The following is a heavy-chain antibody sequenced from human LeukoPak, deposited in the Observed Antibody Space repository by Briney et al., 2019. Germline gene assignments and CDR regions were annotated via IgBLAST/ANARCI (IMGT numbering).Heavy chain of an antibody. J-gene: IGHJ6*02. D-gene: IGHD3-10*01. Sequence: GGSLKLSCAASGFTASSNYMSWVRQAPGKGLEWVPVIYSGGSTYYADSVKGRFTISRDNSKNTLYLQMNSLRAEDTAVYYCARVGWFGENYYYYGMDVWGQGTTVTVSS. V-gene: IGHV3-53*01. CDR3: ARVGWFGENYYYYGMDV. CDR2: IYSGGST. CDR1: GFTASSNY.